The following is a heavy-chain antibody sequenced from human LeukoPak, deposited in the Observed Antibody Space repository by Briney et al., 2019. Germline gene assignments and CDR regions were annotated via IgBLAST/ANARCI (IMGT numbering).Heavy chain of an antibody. CDR3: ATSSGSSY. V-gene: IGHV3-7*01. J-gene: IGHJ4*02. D-gene: IGHD6-25*01. CDR2: INQDGSDI. Sequence: GGSLRLSCAASGFTFSIHWMAWFRQTPGKGLEWVAHINQDGSDIYYVDSVKGRFTISRDNAKNSLFLQMNGLRAEDTAVYYCATSSGSSYWGQGTLVTVSS. CDR1: GFTFSIHW.